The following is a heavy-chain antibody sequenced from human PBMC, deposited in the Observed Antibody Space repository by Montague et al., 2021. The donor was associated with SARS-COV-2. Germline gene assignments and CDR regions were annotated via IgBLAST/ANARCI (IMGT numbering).Heavy chain of an antibody. CDR2: IYYSGST. V-gene: IGHV4-31*03. D-gene: IGHD5-12*01. CDR3: ARVEFDGGYDSVPLDV. J-gene: IGHJ6*02. Sequence: TLSLTCTVSGGSISSGGYYWSWIRQHPGKGLEWIGYIYYSGSTYYNPSLKSRVTISVDTSKNQFSPKLSSVTAADTAVYYCARVEFDGGYDSVPLDVWGQGTTVTVS. CDR1: GGSISSGGYY.